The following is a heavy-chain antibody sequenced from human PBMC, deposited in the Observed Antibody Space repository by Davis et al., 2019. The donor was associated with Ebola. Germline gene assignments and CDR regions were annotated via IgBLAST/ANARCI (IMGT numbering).Heavy chain of an antibody. CDR3: VREIYDYVWLAYFHH. CDR1: GFTFGDYA. J-gene: IGHJ4*02. V-gene: IGHV3-49*04. Sequence: GGSLRLSCTASGFTFGDYAMSWVRQAPGKGLEWVGFIRSKAYGGTTEYAASVKGRFTISRDDSKNIAYLQMNSLKTEDTALYYCVREIYDYVWLAYFHHWGQGTLVTVS. CDR2: IRSKAYGGTT. D-gene: IGHD3-16*01.